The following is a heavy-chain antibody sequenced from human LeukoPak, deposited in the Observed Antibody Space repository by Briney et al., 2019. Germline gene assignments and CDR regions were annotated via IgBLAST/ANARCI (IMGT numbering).Heavy chain of an antibody. CDR3: ARTSSTTVVTSH. D-gene: IGHD4-23*01. Sequence: ASVKVSCKASGYTFTGYYMHWVRQAPGQGLECMGWINPNSGDTYCAQKFQGRVTMTRDTSINTAYMELSSLRSDDTAMYYCARTSSTTVVTSHWGQGTLVTVSS. CDR2: INPNSGDT. CDR1: GYTFTGYY. J-gene: IGHJ4*02. V-gene: IGHV1-2*02.